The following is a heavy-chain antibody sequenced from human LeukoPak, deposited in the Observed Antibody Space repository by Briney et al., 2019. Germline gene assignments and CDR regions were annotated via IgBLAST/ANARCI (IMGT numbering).Heavy chain of an antibody. Sequence: GGSLRLSCAASGFTLSSNYMSWVRKAPGKGLEWVPDIYSGGSTDYTDSVKDRFIISRDNSKNTLYLHMNSSRAEDNVVYYCAEEMDTMNALDIWGEGTMVSVSS. D-gene: IGHD5-24*01. J-gene: IGHJ3*02. CDR3: AEEMDTMNALDI. CDR2: IYSGGST. V-gene: IGHV3-66*01. CDR1: GFTLSSNY.